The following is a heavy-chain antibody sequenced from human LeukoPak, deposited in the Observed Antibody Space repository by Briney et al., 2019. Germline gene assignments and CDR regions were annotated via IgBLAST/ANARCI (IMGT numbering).Heavy chain of an antibody. D-gene: IGHD6-19*01. Sequence: SETLSLTCTVSGGSMRTYYWTWIRQTPGKGLEYIGYVYNGGSTSYNPSLKSRVTISQDTSKNQFSLRLTSVTAADTAVYFCARVVEIQWLDDAFDIWGQGTMVTVSS. CDR1: GGSMRTYY. V-gene: IGHV4-59*01. J-gene: IGHJ3*02. CDR2: VYNGGST. CDR3: ARVVEIQWLDDAFDI.